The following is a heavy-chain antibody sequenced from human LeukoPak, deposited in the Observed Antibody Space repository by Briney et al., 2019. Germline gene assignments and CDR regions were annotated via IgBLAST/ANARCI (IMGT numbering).Heavy chain of an antibody. D-gene: IGHD3-3*01. Sequence: ASVKVSCKTSDYTFSNYGITWVRQAPGQGLEWMGWINPNSGGTNYAQKFQGRVTMTRDTSISTAYMELSRLRSDDTAVYYCARAYDFWSGYYSYWGQGTLVTVSS. CDR2: INPNSGGT. CDR3: ARAYDFWSGYYSY. J-gene: IGHJ4*02. CDR1: DYTFSNYG. V-gene: IGHV1-2*02.